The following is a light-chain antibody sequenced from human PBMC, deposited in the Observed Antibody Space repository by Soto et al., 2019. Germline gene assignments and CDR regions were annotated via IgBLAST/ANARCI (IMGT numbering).Light chain of an antibody. J-gene: IGKJ4*01. CDR1: EDISSY. CDR2: GAS. Sequence: DIQLTQSPSLLSASVGDRVSITCRASEDISSYLAWYQRKPGKAPKVLISGASTLQSGVPSSFSGSGSGTEFTLTISSLQPEDFATYYCQQVKRSPLTFGGGTKVEIK. V-gene: IGKV1-9*01. CDR3: QQVKRSPLT.